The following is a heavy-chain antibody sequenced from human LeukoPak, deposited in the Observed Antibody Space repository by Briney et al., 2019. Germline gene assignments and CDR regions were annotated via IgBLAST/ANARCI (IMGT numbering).Heavy chain of an antibody. D-gene: IGHD1-26*01. CDR1: GFTFSSYG. V-gene: IGHV3-33*01. Sequence: GGSLRLSCAASGFTFSSYGMHWVRQAPGKGLEWLALIYYDGGDKYYADSVKGRFTISRDNSKNTLYLHMNSLRAEDTAVYYCARGATPQNFDYWGQGTLVTVSS. CDR3: ARGATPQNFDY. J-gene: IGHJ4*02. CDR2: IYYDGGDK.